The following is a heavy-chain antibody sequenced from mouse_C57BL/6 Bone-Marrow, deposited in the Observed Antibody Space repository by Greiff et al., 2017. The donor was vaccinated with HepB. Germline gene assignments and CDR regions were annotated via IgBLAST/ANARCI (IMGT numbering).Heavy chain of an antibody. CDR1: GFTFSSYA. Sequence: EVKVEESGGGLVKPGGSLKLSCAASGFTFSSYAMSWVRQTPEKRLEWVATISDGGSYTYYPDNVKGRFTISRDNAKNNLYLQMSHLKSEDTAMYYCARDGDYYGFAYWGQGTLVTVSA. V-gene: IGHV5-4*01. CDR2: ISDGGSYT. CDR3: ARDGDYYGFAY. J-gene: IGHJ3*01. D-gene: IGHD1-1*01.